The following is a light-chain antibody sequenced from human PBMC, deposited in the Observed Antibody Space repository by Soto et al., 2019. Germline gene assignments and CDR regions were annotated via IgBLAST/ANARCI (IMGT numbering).Light chain of an antibody. CDR3: QQSYSTPPWT. CDR1: QSIRSY. V-gene: IGKV1-39*01. CDR2: DAS. Sequence: DIQLTQSPSSLSASVGDKVTITCRASQSIRSYLNWVQQKPGKAPKLLIYDASSLQTGVPSRFSGSGSGTDFSLTISSLQPEDSENYYCQQSYSTPPWTFGQGTKVDIK. J-gene: IGKJ1*01.